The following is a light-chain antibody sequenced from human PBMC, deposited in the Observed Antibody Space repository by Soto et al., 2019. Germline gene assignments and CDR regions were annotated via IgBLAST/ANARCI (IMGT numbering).Light chain of an antibody. CDR2: DAS. CDR3: QQRRNWPPIT. V-gene: IGKV3-11*01. CDR1: QSVSSY. Sequence: EIVLTQSPATLSLSPGEIATLSCRASQSVSSYLAWYQQKPGQAPRLLIYDASNRATGIPARFSCSGSGTDFTLTISSLEPEDFAVYYCQQRRNWPPITFGQGTRLEI. J-gene: IGKJ5*01.